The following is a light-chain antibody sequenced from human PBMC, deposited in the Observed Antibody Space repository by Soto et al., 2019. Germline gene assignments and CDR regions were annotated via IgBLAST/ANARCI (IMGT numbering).Light chain of an antibody. CDR1: NSDVGGYNY. J-gene: IGLJ1*01. CDR2: EVS. V-gene: IGLV2-14*01. CDR3: SSYTSSSTLGV. Sequence: QSALTQTASVSGSPGQSITISCTGTNSDVGGYNYVSWYQQHPGKAPKLMIYEVSNRPSGVSSRFSGSKSGHTASLTISGLQADDEADYYCSSYTSSSTLGVFGTGTKLTVL.